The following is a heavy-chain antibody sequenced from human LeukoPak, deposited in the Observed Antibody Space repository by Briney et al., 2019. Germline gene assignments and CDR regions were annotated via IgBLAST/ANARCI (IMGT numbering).Heavy chain of an antibody. D-gene: IGHD2-8*01. CDR3: ARGSIVLMVYGGGYYFDY. CDR2: INHSGST. J-gene: IGHJ4*02. V-gene: IGHV4-34*01. CDR1: GGSFSGYY. Sequence: PSETLSLTCAVYGGSFSGYYWSWIRQPPGKGLEWIGEINHSGSTNYNPSLKSRVTISVDTSKNQFSLKLSSVTAADTAVYYCARGSIVLMVYGGGYYFDYWGQGTLVTVSS.